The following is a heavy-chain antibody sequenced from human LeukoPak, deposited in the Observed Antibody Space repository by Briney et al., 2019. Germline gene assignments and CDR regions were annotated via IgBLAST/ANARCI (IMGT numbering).Heavy chain of an antibody. CDR3: ASWPVGWYGEDS. V-gene: IGHV3-53*01. J-gene: IGHJ4*02. D-gene: IGHD6-19*01. CDR2: IYGGGST. CDR1: GLSVCSNF. Sequence: GGSLRLSCAATGLSVCSNFMSWVRQAPGKGLEWVSVIYGGGSTYYADSVKGRFTISRDTPKNTLYLQMNSLRVEDTAVYYCASWPVGWYGEDSWGQGTLVTVSS.